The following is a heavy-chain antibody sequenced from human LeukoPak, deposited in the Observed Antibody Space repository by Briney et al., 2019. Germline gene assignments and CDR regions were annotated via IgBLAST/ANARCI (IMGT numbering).Heavy chain of an antibody. CDR1: GGSISSSSYY. CDR3: ASSGPGDYDHFGY. J-gene: IGHJ4*02. V-gene: IGHV4-39*01. Sequence: SETLSLTCTVSGGSISSSSYYWGWIRQPPGKGLEWIGSIYYSGSTYYNPSLKSRVTISVDTSKNQFSLKLSSVTAADTAVYYCASSGPGDYDHFGYWGQGTLVTVSS. CDR2: IYYSGST. D-gene: IGHD4-17*01.